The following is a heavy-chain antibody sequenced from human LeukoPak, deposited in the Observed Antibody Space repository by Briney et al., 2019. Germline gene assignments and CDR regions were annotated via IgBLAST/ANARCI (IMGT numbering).Heavy chain of an antibody. CDR3: ARDAFYYDSNGSSAKGEY. CDR1: GLTVSSNY. CDR2: IYNGGNT. V-gene: IGHV3-66*01. J-gene: IGHJ4*02. D-gene: IGHD3-22*01. Sequence: GGSLRLSCAASGLTVSSNYMSWVRQAPGKGLEWVPIIYNGGNTYYADSVKGRFTISRDNSKNTLYLQMNSLRAEDTAVYYCARDAFYYDSNGSSAKGEYWGQGTLVTVSS.